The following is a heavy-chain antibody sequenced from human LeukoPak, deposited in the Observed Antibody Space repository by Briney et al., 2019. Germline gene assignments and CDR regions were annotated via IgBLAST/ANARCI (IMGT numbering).Heavy chain of an antibody. CDR2: ISWNSGSI. D-gene: IGHD6-13*01. J-gene: IGHJ4*02. CDR3: AKDSGWVAAAGLDY. CDR1: GFTFDDYA. V-gene: IGHV3-9*01. Sequence: GRSLRLSCAASGFTFDDYAMHWVRQAPGKGLEWVSGISWNSGSIGYADSVKGRFTISRDNAKNSLYLQMNSLRAEDTALYYCAKDSGWVAAAGLDYWGQGTLVTVSS.